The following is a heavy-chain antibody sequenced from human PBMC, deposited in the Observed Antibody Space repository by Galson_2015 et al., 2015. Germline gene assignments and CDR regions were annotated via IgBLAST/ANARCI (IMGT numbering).Heavy chain of an antibody. CDR1: GYTFTGFA. D-gene: IGHD6-19*01. J-gene: IGHJ4*02. Sequence: SVKVSCKASGYTFTGFAIHWVRQAPGQRLEWMGWINGGNGKAKYSQNFQGRVTITRDTSASTAYMELSSLRSEDTAVYFCARAITVAGLFDYWGQGTLSPSPQ. CDR2: INGGNGKA. CDR3: ARAITVAGLFDY. V-gene: IGHV1-3*01.